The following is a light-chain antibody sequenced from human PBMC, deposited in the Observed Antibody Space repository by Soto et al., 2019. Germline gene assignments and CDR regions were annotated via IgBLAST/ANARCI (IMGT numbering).Light chain of an antibody. CDR1: QSISSW. CDR3: QQYNSYPWT. Sequence: IQMTQSPSTLSASVGDRVTITCRASQSISSWLAWYQQKPGKAPKLLIYKASTLESGVPSNFSGSGSGTEFTLTISSLQPEDFATYYCQQYNSYPWTFGQGTKVDI. V-gene: IGKV1-5*03. CDR2: KAS. J-gene: IGKJ1*01.